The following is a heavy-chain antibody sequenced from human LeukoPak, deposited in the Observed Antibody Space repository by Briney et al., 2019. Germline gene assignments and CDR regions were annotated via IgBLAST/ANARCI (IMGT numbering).Heavy chain of an antibody. Sequence: SETLSLTCTVSGGSITNSDYFWGWIRQPPGKGLEWMGNVDYSGRPHRNPSLMGRVTINADRSRNQFSLNLSSVTAADTAVYFCARLDASLAHLSGSFPDYWGQGALVTVSS. D-gene: IGHD3-10*01. V-gene: IGHV4-39*01. CDR3: ARLDASLAHLSGSFPDY. J-gene: IGHJ4*02. CDR2: VDYSGRP. CDR1: GGSITNSDYF.